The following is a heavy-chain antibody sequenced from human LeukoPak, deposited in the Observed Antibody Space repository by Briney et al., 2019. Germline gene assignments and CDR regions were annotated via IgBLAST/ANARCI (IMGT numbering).Heavy chain of an antibody. V-gene: IGHV4-30-2*05. CDR1: GGSISSGGYS. Sequence: SETLSLTCTVSGGSISSGGYSWSWIRQPPGKGLEWIGYIYYSGSTYYNPSLKSRVTISVDTSKNQFSLKLSSVTAADTAVYYCARAYCSSTSCYTDNAFDIWGQGTMVTVSS. D-gene: IGHD2-2*01. CDR3: ARAYCSSTSCYTDNAFDI. J-gene: IGHJ3*02. CDR2: IYYSGST.